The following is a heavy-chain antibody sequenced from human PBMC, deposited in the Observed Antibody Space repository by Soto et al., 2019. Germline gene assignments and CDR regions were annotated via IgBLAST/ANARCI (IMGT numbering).Heavy chain of an antibody. CDR3: XXFDYYGSGSYFDY. D-gene: IGHD3-10*01. V-gene: IGHV3-33*01. CDR2: IWYDGSNK. J-gene: IGHJ4*02. Sequence: QVQLVESGGGVVQPGRSLRLSCAASGFTFSSYGMHWVRQAPGKGLEWVAVIWYDGSNKYYADSVKGRFTISRDNSKXXXXXXMNXXXXXXXXXXXXXXFDYYGSGSYFDYWGQGTLVTVSS. CDR1: GFTFSSYG.